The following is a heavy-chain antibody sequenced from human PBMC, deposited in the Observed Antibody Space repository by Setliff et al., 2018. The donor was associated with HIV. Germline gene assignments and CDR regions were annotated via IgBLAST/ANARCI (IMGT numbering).Heavy chain of an antibody. Sequence: LRLSCAASGFTFSSYEMIWVRQAPGKGLEWVSYITSSGSTIYYADSVKGRFTISRDNAKNSLYLQMNSLRAEDTAVYYCAREAMVTAGYYYYYMDVWGKGTTVTVSS. CDR2: ITSSGSTI. D-gene: IGHD5-18*01. J-gene: IGHJ6*03. CDR1: GFTFSSYE. V-gene: IGHV3-48*03. CDR3: AREAMVTAGYYYYYMDV.